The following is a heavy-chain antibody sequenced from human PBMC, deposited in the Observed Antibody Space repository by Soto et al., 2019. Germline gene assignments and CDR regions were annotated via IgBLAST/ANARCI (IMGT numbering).Heavy chain of an antibody. CDR3: ARGRYGDY. J-gene: IGHJ4*02. CDR2: ISAHNGNT. CDR1: GYGFTTYG. D-gene: IGHD1-1*01. Sequence: HGHLVQSGAEVKKPGASVEVSCKGSGYGFTTYGITWVRQAPGQGLEWMAWISAHNGNTNYAQKVQGRVTVTRDTSTSTAYMELRSLRYDDTAVYYCARGRYGDYWGQGALVTVSS. V-gene: IGHV1-18*01.